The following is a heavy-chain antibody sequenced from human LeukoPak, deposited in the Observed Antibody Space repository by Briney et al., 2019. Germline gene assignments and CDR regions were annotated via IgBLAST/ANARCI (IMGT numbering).Heavy chain of an antibody. CDR1: GGSISSSSYY. V-gene: IGHV4-39*07. Sequence: PSETLSLTCTVSGGSISSSSYYWGWIRQPPGKGLEWIGSIYYSGSTYYNPSLKSRVTISVDTSKNQFSLKLSSVTAADTAVYYCARSRVGRDIDYWGQGTLVTVSS. CDR3: ARSRVGRDIDY. D-gene: IGHD3-10*01. CDR2: IYYSGST. J-gene: IGHJ4*02.